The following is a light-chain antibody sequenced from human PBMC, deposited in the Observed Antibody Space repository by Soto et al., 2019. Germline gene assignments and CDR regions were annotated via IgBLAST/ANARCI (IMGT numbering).Light chain of an antibody. CDR1: SGSIASNY. J-gene: IGLJ2*01. CDR3: QSYDSDSVI. Sequence: NFMLTQPHSVSESPGKTVTVSCTGSSGSIASNYAQWYQQRPGSAPTIVIYEDNQRPSGVPDRFSGSVDSSSNSASLTISGLKTEDEADYYCQSYDSDSVIFGGGTKLTVL. V-gene: IGLV6-57*02. CDR2: EDN.